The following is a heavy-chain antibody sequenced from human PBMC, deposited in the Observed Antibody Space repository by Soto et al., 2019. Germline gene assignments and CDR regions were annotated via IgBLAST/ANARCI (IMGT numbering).Heavy chain of an antibody. CDR3: ARIPGRIAVTGTSDY. V-gene: IGHV1-46*03. D-gene: IGHD6-19*01. Sequence: QVQLVQSGAEVKKPGASVKVSCKASGDTFINYYMHWVRQAPGQGLEWMGIINPSGGSTSYAQKFQARVTMTRDTSTSTVYMELSSLRSEDTAVYYCARIPGRIAVTGTSDYSGQGTLVTVSS. CDR1: GDTFINYY. J-gene: IGHJ4*02. CDR2: INPSGGST.